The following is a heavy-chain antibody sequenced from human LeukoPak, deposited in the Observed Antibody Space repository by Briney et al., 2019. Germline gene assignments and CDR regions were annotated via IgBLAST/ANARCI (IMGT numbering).Heavy chain of an antibody. CDR2: VYHGDLDT. V-gene: IGHV5-51*01. D-gene: IGHD2-2*01. J-gene: IGHJ4*02. CDR1: GYIFTNYW. Sequence: GESLKISCKGSGYIFTNYWMAWVRQMPGKGLEWMGIVYHGDLDTSYSPSFQGQVTISADKSISTAYLQWSSLKASDTAMYFCARGRFCSSSSCLHFDYWGQGTLVTVSS. CDR3: ARGRFCSSSSCLHFDY.